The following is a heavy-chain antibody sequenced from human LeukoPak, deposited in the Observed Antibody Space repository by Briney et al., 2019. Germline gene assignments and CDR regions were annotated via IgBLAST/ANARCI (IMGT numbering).Heavy chain of an antibody. CDR2: ISSNGGST. Sequence: GGSLRLSCAASGFTFSSYAMHWVRQAPGKGLEYVSAISSNGGSTYYANSVKGRFTISRDNSKNTLYLQMGSLRAEDMAVYYCARSAEEYSSGWYYFDYWGQGPLVTVSS. CDR1: GFTFSSYA. J-gene: IGHJ4*02. V-gene: IGHV3-64*01. D-gene: IGHD6-19*01. CDR3: ARSAEEYSSGWYYFDY.